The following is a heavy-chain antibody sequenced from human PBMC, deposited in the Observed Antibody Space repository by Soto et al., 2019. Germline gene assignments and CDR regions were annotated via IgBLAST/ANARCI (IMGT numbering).Heavy chain of an antibody. CDR3: ARDPRGFYDIFNYYYGMDV. CDR2: IIPIFGTA. J-gene: IGHJ6*02. D-gene: IGHD3-9*01. Sequence: VASVKVSCKASGGTFSSYAISWVRQAPGQGLEWMGGIIPIFGTANYAQKFQGRVTITADKSTSTAYMELSSLRSEDTAVYYCARDPRGFYDIFNYYYGMDVWGQGTTVTVSS. CDR1: GGTFSSYA. V-gene: IGHV1-69*06.